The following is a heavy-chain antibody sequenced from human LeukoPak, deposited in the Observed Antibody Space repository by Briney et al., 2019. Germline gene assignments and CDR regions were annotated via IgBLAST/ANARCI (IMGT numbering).Heavy chain of an antibody. V-gene: IGHV4-34*01. J-gene: IGHJ5*02. CDR1: GGSFSGYY. CDR3: ARGLSMIVVNWFDP. Sequence: SETLSLTCAVYGGSFSGYYWRWIRQPPGKGLEWIGEINHSGSTNYNPSLKSRVTISVDTSKNQFSLKLSSVAAADTAVYYCARGLSMIVVNWFDPWGQGTLVTVSS. CDR2: INHSGST. D-gene: IGHD3-22*01.